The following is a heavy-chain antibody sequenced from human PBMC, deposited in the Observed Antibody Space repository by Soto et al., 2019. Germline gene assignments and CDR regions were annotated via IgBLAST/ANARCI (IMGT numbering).Heavy chain of an antibody. D-gene: IGHD6-13*01. J-gene: IGHJ5*02. CDR1: GYTFTGYY. Sequence: ASVKVSCKAAGYTFTGYYMHWVRQPPGQGLEWMGWINPNSGGTNYAQKFQGRVTMTRDTSISTAYMELSGLRSDDTAVYYCARDLRIADAGTMAGFDPWGQGTLVTVSS. V-gene: IGHV1-2*02. CDR3: ARDLRIADAGTMAGFDP. CDR2: INPNSGGT.